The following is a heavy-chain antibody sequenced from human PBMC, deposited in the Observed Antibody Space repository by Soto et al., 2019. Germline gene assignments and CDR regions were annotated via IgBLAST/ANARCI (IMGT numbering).Heavy chain of an antibody. J-gene: IGHJ5*02. CDR1: GGSISSTNYY. Sequence: QVQLQESGPGLVKPSQTLSLTCTVSGGSISSTNYYWSWICRHPGKGLEWIGYIYYNGNTYYNPSLKSRVTISVDTSKNQFSLKLSSVTAADTAVYYCAGGNSSRWYWFDPWGQGTLVTVSS. D-gene: IGHD6-13*01. CDR2: IYYNGNT. CDR3: AGGNSSRWYWFDP. V-gene: IGHV4-31*03.